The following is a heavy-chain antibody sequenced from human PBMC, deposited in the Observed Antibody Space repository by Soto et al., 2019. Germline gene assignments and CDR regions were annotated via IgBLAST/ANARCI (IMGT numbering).Heavy chain of an antibody. J-gene: IGHJ4*02. CDR3: ARVYCSGGSCYSTDY. Sequence: QVQLVQSGAEVKKPGASVKVSCKASGYTFTSYYMHWVRQAPGQGLEWMGIINPSGGSTSYAQKCQGSVTMXXDXSXXTVYTELSSLRCEDTAVYYCARVYCSGGSCYSTDYWGQGTLVTVSS. D-gene: IGHD2-15*01. V-gene: IGHV1-46*03. CDR2: INPSGGST. CDR1: GYTFTSYY.